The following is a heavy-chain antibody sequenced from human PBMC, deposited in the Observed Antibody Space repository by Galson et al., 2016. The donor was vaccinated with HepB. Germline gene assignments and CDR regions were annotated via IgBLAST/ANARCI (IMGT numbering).Heavy chain of an antibody. CDR2: IGPDGSGT. D-gene: IGHD3-16*01. V-gene: IGHV3-74*01. CDR3: VRDQSPGGVAY. J-gene: IGHJ4*02. CDR1: GFSISTYW. Sequence: SLRLSCAASGFSISTYWMHWLRQGPGKGLEWVSRIGPDGSGTLFGDSVKGRFTISKDNAKNTLYLQMNSLRVEDTAVYYCVRDQSPGGVAYWGQGALVTVSS.